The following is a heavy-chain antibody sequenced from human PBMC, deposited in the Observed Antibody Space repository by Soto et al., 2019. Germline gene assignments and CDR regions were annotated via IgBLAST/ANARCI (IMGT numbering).Heavy chain of an antibody. J-gene: IGHJ6*02. D-gene: IGHD2-2*01. CDR1: GGTFSSFL. V-gene: IGHV1-69*01. CDR3: ILDCTSMSCYGYLGVDV. CDR2: IIPVFGRA. Sequence: VHLVQSGAEVKTPGSSVKVSCKASGGTFSSFLMGWVRQAPGQGLEWMGGIIPVFGRATYAQKFQGRVSITADESTSTVYMELSGLKSEDTAVYYCILDCTSMSCYGYLGVDVWGQGTTVTVSS.